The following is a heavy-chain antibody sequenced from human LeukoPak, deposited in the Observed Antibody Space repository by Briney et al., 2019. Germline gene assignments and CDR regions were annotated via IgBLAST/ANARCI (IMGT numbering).Heavy chain of an antibody. CDR3: ARGPLAAAGAFDY. CDR2: ISSSGSTI. CDR1: GFTFSDYY. D-gene: IGHD6-13*01. V-gene: IGHV3-11*01. J-gene: IGHJ4*02. Sequence: GGSLRLSCAASGFTFSDYYMSWIRRAPGEGLEWVSYISSSGSTIYYADSVKGRFTISRDNAKNSLYLQMNSLRAEDTAVYYCARGPLAAAGAFDYWGQGTLVTVSS.